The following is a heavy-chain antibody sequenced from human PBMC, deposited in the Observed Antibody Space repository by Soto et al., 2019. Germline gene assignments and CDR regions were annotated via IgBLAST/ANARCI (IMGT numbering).Heavy chain of an antibody. J-gene: IGHJ6*02. Sequence: PGGSLRLSCAAFGFTFSSYGMNWVRQAPGKGLEWGSDISSSDSRRYYADSEKGRFTISRDNAKNSLYLQMNSLRDEDTAVYYCARVIMDVWGQGTTVTVSS. CDR3: ARVIMDV. CDR1: GFTFSSYG. V-gene: IGHV3-48*02. CDR2: ISSSDSRR.